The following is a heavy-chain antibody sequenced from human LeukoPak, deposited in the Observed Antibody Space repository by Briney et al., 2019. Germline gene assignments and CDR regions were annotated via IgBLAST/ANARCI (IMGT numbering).Heavy chain of an antibody. J-gene: IGHJ3*02. CDR1: GGSISSYY. CDR2: IYYSGST. V-gene: IGHV4-59*01. Sequence: PSETLSLTCTVSGGSISSYYWSWIRQPPGKGLEWIGYIYYSGSTNYNPSLKSRVTISVDTSKNQFSLKLSSVTAADTAVYYCAKVYGGWYVGHALDIWGQGTMVTVSS. CDR3: AKVYGGWYVGHALDI. D-gene: IGHD6-19*01.